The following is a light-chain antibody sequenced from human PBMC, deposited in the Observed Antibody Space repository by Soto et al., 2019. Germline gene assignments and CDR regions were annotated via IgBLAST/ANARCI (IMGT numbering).Light chain of an antibody. Sequence: DIQMTQSPSTLSASVGDRVTITCRASQTISSWLAWYQQKPGKAPKLLIYKASTLKSGVPSRFSGSGSGTDFTLTISRLEPEDFAVYYCQQYGRSSWTFGQGTKVDIK. V-gene: IGKV1-5*03. CDR1: QTISSW. J-gene: IGKJ1*01. CDR3: QQYGRSSWT. CDR2: KAS.